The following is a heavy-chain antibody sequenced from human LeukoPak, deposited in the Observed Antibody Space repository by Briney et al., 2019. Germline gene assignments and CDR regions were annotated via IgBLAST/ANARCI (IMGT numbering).Heavy chain of an antibody. V-gene: IGHV4-59*01. Sequence: SETLSLTCTVSGGSISSYYWSWIRQPPGKGLECIGYIYSSGSTSYNPSLKRRVTISIDTSKKQFSLKLSSVTAADTAMFYCARVHHESSRRPDRYFDLWGRGTLVTVSS. CDR2: IYSSGST. CDR3: ARVHHESSRRPDRYFDL. D-gene: IGHD1-14*01. J-gene: IGHJ2*01. CDR1: GGSISSYY.